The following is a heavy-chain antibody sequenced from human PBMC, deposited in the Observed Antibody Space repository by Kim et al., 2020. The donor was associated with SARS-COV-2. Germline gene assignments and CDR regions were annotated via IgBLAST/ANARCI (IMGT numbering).Heavy chain of an antibody. CDR2: NT. V-gene: IGHV1-18*01. D-gene: IGHD1-26*01. Sequence: NTNYAQDLQGRVTMTTATSTSTAYMELRSLRSDDTAVYYCARGGATFFDYWGQGTLVTVSS. J-gene: IGHJ4*02. CDR3: ARGGATFFDY.